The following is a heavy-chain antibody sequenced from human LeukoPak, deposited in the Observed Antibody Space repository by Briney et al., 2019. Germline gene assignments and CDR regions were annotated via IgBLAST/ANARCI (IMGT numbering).Heavy chain of an antibody. J-gene: IGHJ4*02. CDR3: ARRALMVRGVTSFDY. CDR2: ISYDGSNK. Sequence: GRSLRLSCAASGFTFSSYGMHWVRQAPGKGLEWVAVISYDGSNKYYADSVKGRFTISRDNSKNTLYLQMNSLRAEDTAVYYCARRALMVRGVTSFDYWGQGTLVTVSS. CDR1: GFTFSSYG. D-gene: IGHD3-10*01. V-gene: IGHV3-30*03.